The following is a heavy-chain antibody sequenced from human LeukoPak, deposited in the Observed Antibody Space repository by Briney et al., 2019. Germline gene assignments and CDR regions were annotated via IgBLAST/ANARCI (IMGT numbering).Heavy chain of an antibody. V-gene: IGHV3-48*01. CDR1: GFTFSSYS. Sequence: GGSLRLSCAASGFTFSSYSMNWVRQAPGKGLEWVSYISSSSCTIYYADSVKGRFTISRDNAKNSLYLQMNSLRAEDTAVYYCARGRGYSGYDLGYWGQGTLVTVSS. D-gene: IGHD5-12*01. J-gene: IGHJ4*02. CDR3: ARGRGYSGYDLGY. CDR2: ISSSSCTI.